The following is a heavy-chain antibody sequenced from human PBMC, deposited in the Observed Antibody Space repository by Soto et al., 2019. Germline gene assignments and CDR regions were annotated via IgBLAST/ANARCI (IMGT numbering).Heavy chain of an antibody. D-gene: IGHD3-10*01. CDR2: IDASGGST. Sequence: QVQLVQSGAEVKKPGASVKVSCKASGYTFTDYYMHWVRQAPGQGLEWMGIIDASGGSTTYAQKFQGRVTMTRDTSTSTVYIELSRLRSEDTAVYYCGRDTRGSGSRFDYWGQGTLVAVSS. CDR3: GRDTRGSGSRFDY. V-gene: IGHV1-46*03. J-gene: IGHJ4*02. CDR1: GYTFTDYY.